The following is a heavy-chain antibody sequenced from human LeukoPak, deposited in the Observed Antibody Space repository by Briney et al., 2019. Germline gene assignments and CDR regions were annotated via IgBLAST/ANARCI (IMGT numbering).Heavy chain of an antibody. V-gene: IGHV1-18*01. J-gene: IGHJ6*03. CDR2: ISAYNGNT. CDR1: GYTFTSYG. CDR3: ARDPGPGGYYYYYMDV. Sequence: GASVKVSCKASGYTFTSYGISWVRQAPGQGLEWMGWISAYNGNTNYAQKLQGRVTMTTDTSTSTAYMELRSLRSDDTAVYYCARDPGPGGYYYYYMDVWGKGTTVTVSS.